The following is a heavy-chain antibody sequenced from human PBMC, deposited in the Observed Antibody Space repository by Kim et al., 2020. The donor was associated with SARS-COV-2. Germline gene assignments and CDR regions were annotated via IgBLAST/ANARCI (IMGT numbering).Heavy chain of an antibody. V-gene: IGHV1-18*01. D-gene: IGHD3-22*01. Sequence: KLQGRVTMTTDTSTSTAYMELRSLRSDDTAVYYCARDYDSSGYLINPFDYWGQGTLVTVSS. J-gene: IGHJ4*02. CDR3: ARDYDSSGYLINPFDY.